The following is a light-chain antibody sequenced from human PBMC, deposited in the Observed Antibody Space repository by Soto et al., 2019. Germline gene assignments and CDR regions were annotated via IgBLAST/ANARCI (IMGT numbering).Light chain of an antibody. CDR2: AAS. Sequence: DIQMTQSPSSLSASVGDRVTITCRASQGISNYLAWYQQKPGKVPKLLIYAASTLESGVPPRFSGDGSRTEFTLTISGLQPDDFATYYCQQYETSSGTFGQGTKV. J-gene: IGKJ1*01. V-gene: IGKV1-16*01. CDR3: QQYETSSGT. CDR1: QGISNY.